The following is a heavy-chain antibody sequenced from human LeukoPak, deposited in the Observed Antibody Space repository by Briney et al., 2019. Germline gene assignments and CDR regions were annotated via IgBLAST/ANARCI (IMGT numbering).Heavy chain of an antibody. Sequence: GGSLRLSCAASGFTFSSYSMNWVRQAPGKGLEWVSSISSSSSYIYYADSVKGRFTISRDNSKNTLYLQMSSLRAEDTAVYYCAKDLRTTFDYWGRGTLVTVSS. J-gene: IGHJ4*02. CDR3: AKDLRTTFDY. V-gene: IGHV3-21*01. CDR2: ISSSSSYI. D-gene: IGHD4-11*01. CDR1: GFTFSSYS.